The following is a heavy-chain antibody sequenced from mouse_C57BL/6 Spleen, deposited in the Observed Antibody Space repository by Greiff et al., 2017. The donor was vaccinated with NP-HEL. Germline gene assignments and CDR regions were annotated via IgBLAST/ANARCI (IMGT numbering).Heavy chain of an antibody. CDR1: GYAFSSSW. V-gene: IGHV1-82*01. CDR3: ARYDYDLHYFDY. CDR2: IYPGDGDT. D-gene: IGHD2-4*01. Sequence: QVQLKQSGPELVKPGASVKISCKASGYAFSSSWMNWVKQRPGKGLEWIGRIYPGDGDTNYNGKFKGKATLTADKSSSTAYMQLSSLTSEDSAVYFCARYDYDLHYFDYWGQGTTLTVSS. J-gene: IGHJ2*01.